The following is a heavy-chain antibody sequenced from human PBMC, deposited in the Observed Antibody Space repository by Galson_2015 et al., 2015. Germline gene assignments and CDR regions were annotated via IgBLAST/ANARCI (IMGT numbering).Heavy chain of an antibody. D-gene: IGHD6-19*01. Sequence: SVKVSCKASGYTFISYAINWVRQAPGQGLEWMGWINTDTGNPAYAQGFTGRFVFSLDTSVSTAYLQISSLRSEDSVVYYCARGSSGWSAFDIWGQGTMVTVSS. V-gene: IGHV7-4-1*02. J-gene: IGHJ3*02. CDR2: INTDTGNP. CDR1: GYTFISYA. CDR3: ARGSSGWSAFDI.